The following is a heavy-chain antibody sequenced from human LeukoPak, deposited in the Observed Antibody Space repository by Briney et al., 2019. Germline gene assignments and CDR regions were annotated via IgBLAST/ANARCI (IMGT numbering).Heavy chain of an antibody. CDR3: GRRRLYNWCDP. CDR1: GSSFTSYW. J-gene: IGHJ5*02. V-gene: IGHV5-51*01. D-gene: IGHD6-19*01. Sequence: PGAPLKTSCKGSGSSFTSYWIGGVRQLPEKGLEWLGIISPGDATNRYNPSFQGQATISADQSITTSYLQWSSRKASAAAIYYGGRRRLYNWCDPWGQGTLVTVSS. CDR2: ISPGDATN.